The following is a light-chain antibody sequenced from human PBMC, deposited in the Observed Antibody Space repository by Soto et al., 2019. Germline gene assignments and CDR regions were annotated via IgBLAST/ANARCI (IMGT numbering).Light chain of an antibody. CDR2: GAS. CDR1: QSVSSN. V-gene: IGKV3-20*01. CDR3: QQYGSSPYT. J-gene: IGKJ2*01. Sequence: EIVMTQSPATLSVSPGERATPSCRASQSVSSNLAWYQQKPGQAPRLLIYGASSRPGGIPDRFSGSGSGTDFTLTIPRLEPEDFAVYYCQQYGSSPYTFGQGTKVDIK.